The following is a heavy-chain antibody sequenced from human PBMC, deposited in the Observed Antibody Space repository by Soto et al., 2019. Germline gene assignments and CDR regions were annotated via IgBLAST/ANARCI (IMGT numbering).Heavy chain of an antibody. D-gene: IGHD2-2*02. CDR3: VRGGRGYTRDDAFDI. CDR1: GFTFSSYS. Sequence: EVQLVESGGGLVKPGGSLRLSCVDSGFTFSSYSMNWVRQAPGKGLEWVSSISAYSSPIFYADSVKGRFTISRDNAKNSLYLQMNSLRAGDTAVYYCVRGGRGYTRDDAFDIWGQGTMVTVSS. J-gene: IGHJ3*02. CDR2: ISAYSSPI. V-gene: IGHV3-21*06.